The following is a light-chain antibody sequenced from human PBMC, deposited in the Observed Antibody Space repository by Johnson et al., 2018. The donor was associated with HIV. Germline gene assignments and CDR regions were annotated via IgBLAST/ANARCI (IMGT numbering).Light chain of an antibody. V-gene: IGLV1-51*02. CDR1: SSNIGNNY. Sequence: QSVLTQPPSVSAAPGQKVTISCSGSSSNIGNNYVSWYQQLPGTAPKLLIYENNKRPSGIPDRFSGSKSGTSATLGITGLQTGDEADYYCGTWDGSLRAGVFGTGTKVTVL. CDR2: ENN. J-gene: IGLJ1*01. CDR3: GTWDGSLRAGV.